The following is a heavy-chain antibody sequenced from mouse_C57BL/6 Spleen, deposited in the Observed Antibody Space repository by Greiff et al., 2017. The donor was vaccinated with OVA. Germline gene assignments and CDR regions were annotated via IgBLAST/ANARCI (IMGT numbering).Heavy chain of an antibody. Sequence: VQLQQSGPELVKPGASVKISCKASGYAFSSSWMNWVKQRPGKGLEWIGRIYPGDGDTNYNGKFKGKATLTADKSSSTAYMQLSSLTSEDSAVYFCAREYYGSSYGYWGQGTTLTVSS. V-gene: IGHV1-82*01. CDR2: IYPGDGDT. D-gene: IGHD1-1*01. CDR1: GYAFSSSW. J-gene: IGHJ2*01. CDR3: AREYYGSSYGY.